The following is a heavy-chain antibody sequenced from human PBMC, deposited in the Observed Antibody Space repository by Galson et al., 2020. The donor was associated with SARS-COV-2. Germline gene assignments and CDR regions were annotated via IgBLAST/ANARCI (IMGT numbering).Heavy chain of an antibody. D-gene: IGHD6-13*01. CDR1: GFSLRTSA. CDR2: TVLAIGKT. V-gene: IGHV1-58*01. Sequence: SVKVSCKASGFSLRTSAVQWVRQARGQRLEWIGWTVLAIGKTDYAQKFQGRVTITGDMSISTVYMELSSLRSDDTAVYYCGAVSQSRGPSPWGKGTLVTVSS. CDR3: GAVSQSRGPSP. J-gene: IGHJ5*02.